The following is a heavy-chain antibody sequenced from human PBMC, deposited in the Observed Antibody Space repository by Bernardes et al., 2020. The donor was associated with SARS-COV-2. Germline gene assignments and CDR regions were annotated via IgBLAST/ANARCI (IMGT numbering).Heavy chain of an antibody. D-gene: IGHD1-26*01. Sequence: SATLSLTCTVSGDSISSSNYFWGWIRQPPGKGLEWIGRIPYIGDAYYSSSLKSPVTVSVDTSKNQFSLKLNSATAADTAVYYCARPITPYSGSFSVFDIWGQGTMVTVSS. CDR2: IPYIGDA. V-gene: IGHV4-39*01. J-gene: IGHJ3*02. CDR3: ARPITPYSGSFSVFDI. CDR1: GDSISSSNYF.